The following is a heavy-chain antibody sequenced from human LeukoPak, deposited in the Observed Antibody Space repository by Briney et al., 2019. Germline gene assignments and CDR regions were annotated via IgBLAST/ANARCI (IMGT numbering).Heavy chain of an antibody. V-gene: IGHV4-34*01. CDR1: GGSFSGYY. CDR2: INHSGST. CDR3: ARGSSSWYGSWYDY. J-gene: IGHJ4*02. Sequence: SETLSLTCAVYGGSFSGYYWSWIRQPPGKGLEWIGEINHSGSTNYNPSLKSRVIISVDTSKNQFSLKLSSVTAADTAVYYCARGSSSWYGSWYDYWGQGTLVTVSS. D-gene: IGHD6-13*01.